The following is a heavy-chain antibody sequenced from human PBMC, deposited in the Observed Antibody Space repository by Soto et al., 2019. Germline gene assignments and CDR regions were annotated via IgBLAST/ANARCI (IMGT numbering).Heavy chain of an antibody. CDR1: GFTFSSYV. CDR2: ISGSGDTT. J-gene: IGHJ5*02. Sequence: EVQLLESGGDLVQPGGSLRLSCAASGFTFSSYVMTWVRQAPGKGLEWVSAISGSGDTTYYADSVKGRFTISRDNSKNTLDLQMNSLRAEDTAVYYCAKPPPSVAAAGNWFDPWGQGNLVTVAS. CDR3: AKPPPSVAAAGNWFDP. V-gene: IGHV3-23*01. D-gene: IGHD6-13*01.